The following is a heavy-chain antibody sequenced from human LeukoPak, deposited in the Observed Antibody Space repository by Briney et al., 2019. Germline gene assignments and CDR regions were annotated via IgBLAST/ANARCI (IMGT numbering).Heavy chain of an antibody. CDR1: GYTFTSYG. CDR2: VSAYNGNT. J-gene: IGHJ4*02. D-gene: IGHD3-3*01. Sequence: ASVKVSCKASGYTFTSYGISWVRQAPGQGLEWMGWVSAYNGNTNYAQKLQGRVTMTIDTSTSTAYMELRSLRSDDTAVYYCARLGIYDFWSGYYTLDYWGQGTLVTVSS. V-gene: IGHV1-18*01. CDR3: ARLGIYDFWSGYYTLDY.